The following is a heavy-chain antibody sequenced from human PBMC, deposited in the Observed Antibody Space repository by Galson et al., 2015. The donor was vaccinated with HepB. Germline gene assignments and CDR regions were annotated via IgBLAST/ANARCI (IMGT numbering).Heavy chain of an antibody. CDR2: IHSTGST. V-gene: IGHV4-4*09. D-gene: IGHD6-6*01. J-gene: IGHJ4*02. Sequence: ETLSLTCTVSGDSVSGYYWGWIRQPPGKGLECIGYIHSTGSTNYNPSLNSRLTLSLDTSKNQVSLKLSSVTAADAAVYYCARYGVWDGSSSRHYFDYWGQGSLVTISS. CDR1: GDSVSGYY. CDR3: ARYGVWDGSSSRHYFDY.